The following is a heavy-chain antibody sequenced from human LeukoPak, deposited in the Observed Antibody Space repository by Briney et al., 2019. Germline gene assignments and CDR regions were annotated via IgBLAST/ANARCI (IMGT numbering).Heavy chain of an antibody. CDR3: ARGRAGGAAD. D-gene: IGHD6-25*01. V-gene: IGHV4-34*01. J-gene: IGHJ4*01. CDR1: GSSFSGYY. CDR2: ILPSGGT. Sequence: ASETLSLTCAVYGSSFSGYYWSWIGQPPGRGLEWIGEILPSGGTTYSPSLKSRVTLSVDTSRNQFSLKLTSVTAADTAVYYCARGRAGGAADWGHGALVTVSS.